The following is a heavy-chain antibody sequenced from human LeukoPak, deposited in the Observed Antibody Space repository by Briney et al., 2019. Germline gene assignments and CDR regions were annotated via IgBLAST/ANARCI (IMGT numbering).Heavy chain of an antibody. CDR3: ARANSWGYMDV. D-gene: IGHD6-13*01. CDR1: GGSFSGYS. CDR2: INHRGGT. Sequence: SETLSLTCAVYGGSFSGYSWSWIRQPPGKGLEWIGEINHRGGTNYNPSLKSRVTISVDTSKNQFSLMLSSVIAADTAVYYCARANSWGYMDVWGKGTTVTISS. V-gene: IGHV4-34*01. J-gene: IGHJ6*03.